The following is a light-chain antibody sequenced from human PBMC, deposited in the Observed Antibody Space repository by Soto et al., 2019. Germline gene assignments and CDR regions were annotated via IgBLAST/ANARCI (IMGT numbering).Light chain of an antibody. Sequence: DLQMTQSPSSVSAAVGDRVTITCRASQGISNSLAWYQQKPGKVPKLLIYAASTLQSGVPFRFSGRGSGTVFTLTISSLQPEDVATYYCQKCNSAPWTFGQGTKVAI. CDR2: AAS. V-gene: IGKV1-27*01. CDR3: QKCNSAPWT. CDR1: QGISNS. J-gene: IGKJ1*01.